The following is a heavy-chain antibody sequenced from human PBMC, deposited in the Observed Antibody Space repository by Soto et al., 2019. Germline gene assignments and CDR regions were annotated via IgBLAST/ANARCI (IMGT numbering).Heavy chain of an antibody. CDR3: ARDLDTAMARVPLNYYYGMDV. Sequence: ASVKVSCKASGYTFTSYAMHWVRQAPGQRLEWMGWINAGNGNTKYSQKLQGRVTITRDTSASTAYMELSSLRSEDTAVYYCARDLDTAMARVPLNYYYGMDVWGQGTTVTVSS. CDR2: INAGNGNT. D-gene: IGHD5-18*01. V-gene: IGHV1-3*01. J-gene: IGHJ6*02. CDR1: GYTFTSYA.